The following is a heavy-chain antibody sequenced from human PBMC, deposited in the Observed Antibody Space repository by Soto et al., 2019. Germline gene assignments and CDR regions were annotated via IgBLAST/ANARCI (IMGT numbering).Heavy chain of an antibody. CDR2: VYYSGTT. D-gene: IGHD4-17*01. J-gene: IGHJ4*02. CDR3: ARTTAVPNTLRSRYFFDY. Sequence: SETLSLTCSVSGGSVSDKTYYWSWIRQPPGKRLEWSGYVYYSGTTNYNPSLKSRVTISVDLSKNRFSLRLSSVTTADTALYYCARTTAVPNTLRSRYFFDYWGQGTLVTVSS. V-gene: IGHV4-61*01. CDR1: GGSVSDKTYY.